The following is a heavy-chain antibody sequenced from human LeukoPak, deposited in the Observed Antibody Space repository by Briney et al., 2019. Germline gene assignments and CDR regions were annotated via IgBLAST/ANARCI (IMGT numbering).Heavy chain of an antibody. CDR1: GGTFSSYA. V-gene: IGHV1-69*01. J-gene: IGHJ3*02. Sequence: SVTVSCKASGGTFSSYAISWVRQAPGQGVEWMGGIIPIFGTANYAQKFQGRVTITADESTSTAYMELSSLRSDDTAVYYCARGIAAAPRSAFDIWGQGTMVTVSS. CDR3: ARGIAAAPRSAFDI. CDR2: IIPIFGTA. D-gene: IGHD6-13*01.